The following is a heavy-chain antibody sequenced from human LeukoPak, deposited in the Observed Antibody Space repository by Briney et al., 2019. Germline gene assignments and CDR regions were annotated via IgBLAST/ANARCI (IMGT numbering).Heavy chain of an antibody. CDR2: IWYDGSNE. J-gene: IGHJ6*02. V-gene: IGHV3-33*01. Sequence: PGGSLRLSCAASGFTFSIYAMHWVRQAPGKGLEWVAVIWYDGSNENYADSVKGRFTISRDNSKNTLYLQMNSLKAEDTAVYYCARGGIAVAGTPGPPYYYGMDVWGQGTTVTDSS. CDR1: GFTFSIYA. D-gene: IGHD6-19*01. CDR3: ARGGIAVAGTPGPPYYYGMDV.